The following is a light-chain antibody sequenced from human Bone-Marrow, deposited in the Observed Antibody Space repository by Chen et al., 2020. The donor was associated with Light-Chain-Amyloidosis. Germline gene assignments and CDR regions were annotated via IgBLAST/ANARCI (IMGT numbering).Light chain of an antibody. CDR3: SSYTSTGTYV. Sequence: SALTQPASVSWSPGQSITSSFTGISGDVGGYNYVSRYRHHPGKDPKLMIYEVSNRPSGVSNRFSGSKSGNTASLTISGLQTEDEADYYCSSYTSTGTYVFGTGTKVTVL. J-gene: IGLJ1*01. CDR2: EVS. V-gene: IGLV2-14*01. CDR1: SGDVGGYNY.